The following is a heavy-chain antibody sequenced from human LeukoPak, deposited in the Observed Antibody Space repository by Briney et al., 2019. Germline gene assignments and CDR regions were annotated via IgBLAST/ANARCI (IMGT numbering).Heavy chain of an antibody. CDR2: IIPIFGTA. Sequence: SVKVSCKASGYTFTSYGISWVRQAPGQGLEWMGGIIPIFGTANYAQKFQGRVTITADESTSTAYMELSSLRSEDTAVYYCARQGSSNYFDYWGQGTLVTVSS. D-gene: IGHD6-13*01. V-gene: IGHV1-69*13. J-gene: IGHJ4*02. CDR1: GYTFTSYG. CDR3: ARQGSSNYFDY.